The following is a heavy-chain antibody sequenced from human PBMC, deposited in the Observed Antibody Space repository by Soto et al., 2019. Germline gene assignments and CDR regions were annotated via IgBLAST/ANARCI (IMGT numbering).Heavy chain of an antibody. CDR1: GGSFSGYY. D-gene: IGHD3-3*01. J-gene: IGHJ4*02. CDR2: INHSGST. CDR3: ARGRTEYDFWSGYYYY. Sequence: SETLSLTCAVYGGSFSGYYWSWIRQPPGKGLEWIGEINHSGSTNYNPSLKSRVTISVDTSKNQFSLKLSSVTAADTAVYYCARGRTEYDFWSGYYYYWGQGTLVTVSS. V-gene: IGHV4-34*01.